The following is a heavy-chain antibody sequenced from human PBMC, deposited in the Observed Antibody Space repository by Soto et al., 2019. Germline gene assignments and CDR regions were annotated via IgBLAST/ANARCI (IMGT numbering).Heavy chain of an antibody. V-gene: IGHV5-51*01. J-gene: IGHJ6*02. D-gene: IGHD5-18*01. CDR3: ARLSSAKNYYYYYGMDV. CDR1: GYSFTSYW. CDR2: IYPGDSDT. Sequence: LGESLKISCKGSGYSFTSYWIGWVRQMPGKGLEWMGIIYPGDSDTRYSPSFQGQVTISADKSISTAYLQWSSLKASDTAMYYCARLSSAKNYYYYYGMDVWGQGTTVTVSS.